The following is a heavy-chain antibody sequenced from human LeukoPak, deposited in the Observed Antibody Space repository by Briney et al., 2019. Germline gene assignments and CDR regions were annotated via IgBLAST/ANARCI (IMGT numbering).Heavy chain of an antibody. V-gene: IGHV1-69*01. D-gene: IGHD5-18*01. CDR1: GGTFSSYA. J-gene: IGHJ4*02. Sequence: SVKVSCKASGGTFSSYAISWVRQAPGQGLEWMGGIIPIFGTANYAQKFQGRVTITADESTSTAYREISSLRSEDTAVYYCARVAPPGYSYGFVYYFDYWGQGTLGTVSS. CDR3: ARVAPPGYSYGFVYYFDY. CDR2: IIPIFGTA.